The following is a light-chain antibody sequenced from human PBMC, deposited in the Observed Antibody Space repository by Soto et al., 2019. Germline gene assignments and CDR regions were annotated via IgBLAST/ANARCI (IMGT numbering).Light chain of an antibody. Sequence: QSLMTHPPAVSRSPGPSYNMSYTGALSDLGSYNRVSWYQRPPGTGPKLMIYEVTHRPAGVPDRFSGSTSGNTAPRTSSGLQAEDEAEYYPRLYTSASTYVFGTATKVTVL. J-gene: IGLJ1*01. CDR3: RLYTSASTYV. CDR1: LSDLGSYNR. V-gene: IGLV2-18*01. CDR2: EVT.